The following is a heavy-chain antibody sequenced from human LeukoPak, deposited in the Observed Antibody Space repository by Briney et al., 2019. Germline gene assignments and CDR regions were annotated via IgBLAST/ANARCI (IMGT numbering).Heavy chain of an antibody. Sequence: GGSLRLSCAASGFTVSSNYMSWVRQAPGKGLEWVSVIYSGGSTYYADSVKGRFTISRDNSKNTLYLQMNSLRAEDTAVYYCAKNRGFYYYYAMDVWGQGTTVTVSS. V-gene: IGHV3-66*01. D-gene: IGHD3-10*01. J-gene: IGHJ6*01. CDR2: IYSGGST. CDR1: GFTVSSNY. CDR3: AKNRGFYYYYAMDV.